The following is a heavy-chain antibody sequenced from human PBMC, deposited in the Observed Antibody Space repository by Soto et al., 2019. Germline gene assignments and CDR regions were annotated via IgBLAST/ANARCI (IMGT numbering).Heavy chain of an antibody. CDR2: INPNGGNT. CDR3: ARTRAPDGSCYSGVCYGMDV. CDR1: GYTFTSYA. Sequence: ASVKVSCKASGYTFTSYAINWVRQATGQGLEWMGIINPNGGNTSYAQKFQGRVTMARDTSTSTVYMELSSLRSEDTAVYYCARTRAPDGSCYSGVCYGMDVWGQGTTVTVSS. V-gene: IGHV1-46*01. J-gene: IGHJ6*02. D-gene: IGHD2-15*01.